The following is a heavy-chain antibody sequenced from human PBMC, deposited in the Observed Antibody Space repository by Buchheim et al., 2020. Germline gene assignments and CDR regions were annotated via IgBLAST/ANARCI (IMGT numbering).Heavy chain of an antibody. D-gene: IGHD5-24*01. V-gene: IGHV4-30-4*01. CDR1: GGSISSGDYY. CDR3: ARAGGDGYNYVWGSNPYYFDY. J-gene: IGHJ4*02. Sequence: QVQLQESGPGLVKPSQTLSLTCTVSGGSISSGDYYWSWIRQPPGKGLEWIGYIYYSGSTYYNPSPKSRLTISIETSTKHISLKLSSVTAADTDVYYCARAGGDGYNYVWGSNPYYFDYWGQGTL. CDR2: IYYSGST.